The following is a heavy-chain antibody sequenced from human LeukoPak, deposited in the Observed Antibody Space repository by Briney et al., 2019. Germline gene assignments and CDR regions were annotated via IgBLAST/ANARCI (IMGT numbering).Heavy chain of an antibody. Sequence: PGGALRLSCAASGFTFSSYSMNWGRQAPGEGLEWVSSISSSSSYIYYADSVKGRFTISRDNAKNSLYLQMNSLRAEDTAVYYCAISGGPGIAVGDGDFDYWGQGTLVTVSS. J-gene: IGHJ4*02. CDR1: GFTFSSYS. CDR3: AISGGPGIAVGDGDFDY. CDR2: ISSSSSYI. D-gene: IGHD6-19*01. V-gene: IGHV3-21*01.